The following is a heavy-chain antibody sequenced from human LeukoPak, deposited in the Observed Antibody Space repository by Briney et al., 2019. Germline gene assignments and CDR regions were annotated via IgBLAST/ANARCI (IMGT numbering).Heavy chain of an antibody. Sequence: SETLSLTCTVSGGSISSYYWSWIRQPAGKGLEWIGRIYTSGSTNYNPSLKSRVTISVDTSKNQFSLKLSSVTAADTAVYYCARQLLWFGELSVDYWGQGTLVTVSS. J-gene: IGHJ4*02. CDR3: ARQLLWFGELSVDY. D-gene: IGHD3-10*01. CDR1: GGSISSYY. CDR2: IYTSGST. V-gene: IGHV4-4*07.